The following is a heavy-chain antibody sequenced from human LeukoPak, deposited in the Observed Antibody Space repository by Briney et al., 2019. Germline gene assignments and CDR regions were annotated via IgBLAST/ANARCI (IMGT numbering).Heavy chain of an antibody. V-gene: IGHV1-8*01. CDR2: INPNSGNT. CDR3: ASRDYYDSSGYLA. CDR1: GYTFTSYD. D-gene: IGHD3-22*01. Sequence: ASVKVSCKASGYTFTSYDINWVRQATGQGLEWMGWINPNSGNTGYAQKFQGRVTMTRNTSITTAYMELSSLRSEDAAVYYCASRDYYDSSGYLAWGQGTLVTVSS. J-gene: IGHJ5*02.